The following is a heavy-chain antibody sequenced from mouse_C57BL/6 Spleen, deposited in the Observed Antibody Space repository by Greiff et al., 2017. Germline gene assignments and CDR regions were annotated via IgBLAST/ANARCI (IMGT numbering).Heavy chain of an antibody. CDR1: GYTFTSYW. D-gene: IGHD4-1*01. Sequence: QVQLQQPGAELVKPGASVKLSCKASGYTFTSYWMHWVKQRPGQGLEWIGMIHPNSGSTNYNEKFKSKATLTVDKSSSTAYMQLSSLTSEDSAVYYCARRLTGDYFDYWGQGTTLTVSS. V-gene: IGHV1-64*01. CDR2: IHPNSGST. J-gene: IGHJ2*01. CDR3: ARRLTGDYFDY.